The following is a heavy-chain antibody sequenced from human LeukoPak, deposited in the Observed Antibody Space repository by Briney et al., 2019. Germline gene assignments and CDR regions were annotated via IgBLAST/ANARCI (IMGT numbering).Heavy chain of an antibody. CDR1: GFTVGNNW. CDR3: ARVHSSGFYGLDV. J-gene: IGHJ6*02. V-gene: IGHV3-53*01. D-gene: IGHD3-22*01. CDR2: IYAGGNT. Sequence: GGSLRLSCAGSGFTVGNNWMTWVRHALGKGLEWVSVIYAGGNTNYADSVKGRFTISRDNSINTLYLQMNGLRAEDTAVYYCARVHSSGFYGLDVWGRGTTVTVSS.